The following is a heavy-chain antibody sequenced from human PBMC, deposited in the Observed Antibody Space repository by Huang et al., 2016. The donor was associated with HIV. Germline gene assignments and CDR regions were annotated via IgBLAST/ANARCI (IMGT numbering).Heavy chain of an antibody. D-gene: IGHD3-10*01. Sequence: QVQLQQWGAGLLKPSETLSLTCGVYGGSFSGYYWTWIRQTPGKGLEGIGEINEGGSFNYNPSLKSRVTIAVDTSKKQFSLKLESLAAADTAVFYWARGPRAYKYGSGSYVQYYYHYIDVWGKGTMVTVSS. J-gene: IGHJ6*03. V-gene: IGHV4-34*02. CDR2: INEGGSF. CDR3: ARGPRAYKYGSGSYVQYYYHYIDV. CDR1: GGSFSGYY.